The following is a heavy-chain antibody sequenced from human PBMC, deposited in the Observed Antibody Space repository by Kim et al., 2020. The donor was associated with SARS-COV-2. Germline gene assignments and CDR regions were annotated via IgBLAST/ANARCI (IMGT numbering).Heavy chain of an antibody. CDR1: XGXXSSYY. CDR3: ARGGEMATIWDYYYGMDV. CDR2: IYYSGST. V-gene: IGHV4-59*13. Sequence: SEXLSLTCTXSXGXXSSYYWSWXRQPPGKGLEWIGYIYYSGSTNYNPSLKSRVTISVDTCKNQFSLKLSSVTAADTAAYYCARGGEMATIWDYYYGMDVWGTGTTVTVSS. J-gene: IGHJ6*04. D-gene: IGHD5-12*01.